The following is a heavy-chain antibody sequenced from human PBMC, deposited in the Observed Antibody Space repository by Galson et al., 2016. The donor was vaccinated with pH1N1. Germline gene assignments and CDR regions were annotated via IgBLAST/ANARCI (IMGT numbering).Heavy chain of an antibody. V-gene: IGHV1-69*05. Sequence: SVKVSCKASGVTFNSNAFTWVRQAPGQGPEWMGGIIPMFGITNYAQKFQGRVTISTDELKSTAFMELSSLTSDDTAVYYCARRQGYHLHRGWFDPWGRGTLVGVSS. CDR2: IIPMFGIT. CDR1: GVTFNSNA. CDR3: ARRQGYHLHRGWFDP. J-gene: IGHJ5*02. D-gene: IGHD2-15*01.